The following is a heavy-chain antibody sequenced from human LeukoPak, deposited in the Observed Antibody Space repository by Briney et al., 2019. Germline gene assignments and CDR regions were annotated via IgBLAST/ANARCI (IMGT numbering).Heavy chain of an antibody. V-gene: IGHV4-34*01. J-gene: IGHJ5*02. CDR3: ARGGVRGVTVNWIDP. CDR1: GGSFSGYY. Sequence: SETLSLTCAVYGGSFSGYYWSWIRQPPGKGLEWIGEINHSGSTNYNPSLKSRVTISVDTSKNQFSLKLSSVTAADTAVYYCARGGVRGVTVNWIDPWGQGTLVTVSS. D-gene: IGHD3-10*01. CDR2: INHSGST.